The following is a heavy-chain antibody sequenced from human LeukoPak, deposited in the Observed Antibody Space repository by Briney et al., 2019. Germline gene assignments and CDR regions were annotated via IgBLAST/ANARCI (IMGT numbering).Heavy chain of an antibody. CDR2: INHSGST. J-gene: IGHJ4*02. V-gene: IGHV4-34*01. CDR1: DGSFSGYY. CDR3: ARGRRGYNWTQVPFDY. D-gene: IGHD1-20*01. Sequence: SETLSLTCAVYDGSFSGYYWSWIRQPPGKGLEWIGEINHSGSTNYNPSLKGRVTISVDTSKNQFSLKLSSVTAADTAVYYCARGRRGYNWTQVPFDYWGQGTLVTVSS.